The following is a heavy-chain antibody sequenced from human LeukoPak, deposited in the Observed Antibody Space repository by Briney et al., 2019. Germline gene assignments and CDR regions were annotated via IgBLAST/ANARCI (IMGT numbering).Heavy chain of an antibody. Sequence: GGSLRLSCAASGFTFSSYWMSWVRQAPGKGLEWVANIKQDGSEKYYVDSVKGRFTISRDNAKNSLYLRMNSLRAEDTAVYYCARTFGYCSGGSCYPNRLDYWGQGTLVTVSS. CDR1: GFTFSSYW. CDR2: IKQDGSEK. CDR3: ARTFGYCSGGSCYPNRLDY. V-gene: IGHV3-7*03. D-gene: IGHD2-15*01. J-gene: IGHJ4*02.